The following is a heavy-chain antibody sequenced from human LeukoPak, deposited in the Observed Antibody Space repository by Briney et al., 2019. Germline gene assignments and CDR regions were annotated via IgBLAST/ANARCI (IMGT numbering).Heavy chain of an antibody. CDR1: GFSFSNYG. V-gene: IGHV3-23*01. J-gene: IGHJ3*02. CDR3: ARDLNWGAFDI. Sequence: GGSPRLSCAASGFSFSNYGMNWVRQAPGKGLEWVSGIIGSGGTTYTADSVKGRFTISRDNSKNTLYLQMNSLRAEDTAVYYCARDLNWGAFDIRGQGTTVTVSS. D-gene: IGHD7-27*01. CDR2: IIGSGGTT.